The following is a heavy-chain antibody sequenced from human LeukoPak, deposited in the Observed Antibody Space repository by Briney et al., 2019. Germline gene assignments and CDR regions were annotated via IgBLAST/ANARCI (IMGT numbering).Heavy chain of an antibody. CDR2: INPSGGST. CDR1: GYTFTSYY. Sequence: ASVKVSCKASGYTFTSYYMHWVRQAPGQGLEWMGIINPSGGSTSYAQKFQGRVTMTRDTSTSTVYMELSSLRSEDTAVYYCARGAHGVWFGELLASRLGDYWGQGTLVTVSS. V-gene: IGHV1-46*01. D-gene: IGHD3-10*01. J-gene: IGHJ4*02. CDR3: ARGAHGVWFGELLASRLGDY.